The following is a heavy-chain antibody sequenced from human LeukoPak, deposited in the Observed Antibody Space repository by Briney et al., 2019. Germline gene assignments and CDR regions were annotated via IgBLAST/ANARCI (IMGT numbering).Heavy chain of an antibody. CDR3: AKSNGYGLIDI. CDR2: IFYSGST. J-gene: IGHJ3*02. D-gene: IGHD3-22*01. CDR1: GGSISSYY. V-gene: IGHV4-59*12. Sequence: PSETLSLTCTVSGGSISSYYWGWVRQPPGKALEWIGNIFYSGSTYYSPSLKSRVAISLDTSRNQFSLKLNSVTAADTAVYYCAKSNGYGLIDIWGQGTMVTVSS.